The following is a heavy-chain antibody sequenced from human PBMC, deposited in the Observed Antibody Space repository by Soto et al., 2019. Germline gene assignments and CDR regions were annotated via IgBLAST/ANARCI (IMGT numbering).Heavy chain of an antibody. J-gene: IGHJ3*02. V-gene: IGHV4-59*01. CDR1: GGSISSYF. Sequence: SETLSLTCTVSGGSISSYFWSWIRQPPGKGLEWIGYIFYSESAKYNPSLTSRVTLSVDMSKNQLSLKLTSVNAADTAVYYCARVGGAPLGAFDIWGQGTMVTVSS. CDR2: IFYSESA. CDR3: ARVGGAPLGAFDI. D-gene: IGHD1-26*01.